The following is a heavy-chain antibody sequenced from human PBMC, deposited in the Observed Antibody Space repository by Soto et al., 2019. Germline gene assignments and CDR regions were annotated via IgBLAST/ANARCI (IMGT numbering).Heavy chain of an antibody. V-gene: IGHV4-34*01. D-gene: IGHD4-17*01. CDR1: GGSFSGYY. CDR2: INHSGST. Sequence: SETLSLTCAVYGGSFSGYYWSWIRQPPGKGLEWIGEINHSGSTNYNPSLKSRVTISVDTSKNQFSLKLSSVTAADTAVYYCARGERLRLGRNWFDPWGQRTLVTVSS. J-gene: IGHJ5*02. CDR3: ARGERLRLGRNWFDP.